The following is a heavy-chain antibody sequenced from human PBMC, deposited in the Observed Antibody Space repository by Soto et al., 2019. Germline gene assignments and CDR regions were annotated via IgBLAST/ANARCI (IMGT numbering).Heavy chain of an antibody. CDR1: GFTFSNAW. V-gene: IGHV3-15*07. CDR3: TTVGPLRSYYYDSSGYYYGAGYCDC. Sequence: EVQLVESGGGLVKPGGSLRLSCAASGFTFSNAWMNWVRQAPGKGLEWVGRIKSEYDGATKDYAAPVKGRFNISRDDSRDTLSLQVNSLKTEDTAVYYCTTVGPLRSYYYDSSGYYYGAGYCDCWGQGTLVTVSS. J-gene: IGHJ4*02. D-gene: IGHD3-22*01. CDR2: IKSEYDGATK.